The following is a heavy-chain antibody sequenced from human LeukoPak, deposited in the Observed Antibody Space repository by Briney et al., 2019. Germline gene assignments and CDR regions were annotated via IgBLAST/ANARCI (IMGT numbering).Heavy chain of an antibody. CDR1: GSTFSSYA. CDR2: ISYDGSNK. D-gene: IGHD6-13*01. CDR3: AREGLIAAAGFDY. J-gene: IGHJ4*02. Sequence: PGGSLRLSCAASGSTFSSYAMHWVRQAPGKGLEWVAVISYDGSNKYYADSVKGRFTISRDNSKNTLYLQMNSLRAEDTAVYYCAREGLIAAAGFDYWGQGTLVTVSS. V-gene: IGHV3-30-3*01.